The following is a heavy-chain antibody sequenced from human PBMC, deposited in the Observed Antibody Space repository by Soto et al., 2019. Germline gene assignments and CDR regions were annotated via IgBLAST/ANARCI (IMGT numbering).Heavy chain of an antibody. Sequence: QLQLQESGPGLVKPSETLSLTFTVSDGSINSSGHYWAWIRQPPKKGLEWIGSVFYSGSTYYNPSLKSRVTISVHTSTNQFSLKVSSVTAADTAVSYCARRRRYGDYPSYYYYMDVWGKGTTVNVSS. CDR2: VFYSGST. D-gene: IGHD4-17*01. V-gene: IGHV4-39*01. CDR3: ARRRRYGDYPSYYYYMDV. CDR1: DGSINSSGHY. J-gene: IGHJ6*03.